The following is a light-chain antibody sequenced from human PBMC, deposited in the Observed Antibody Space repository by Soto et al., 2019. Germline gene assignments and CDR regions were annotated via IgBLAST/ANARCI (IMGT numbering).Light chain of an antibody. CDR2: GAS. V-gene: IGKV3-15*01. CDR1: QSVSSH. J-gene: IGKJ1*01. CDR3: QQYGTSPRT. Sequence: EIVVTQSPATLSVSPGERATLSCRTSQSVSSHVAWYQQKPGQAPRLLIHGASTRATAIPARFSGSGSGTEFTLSISRLEPEDFAVYYCQQYGTSPRTFGQGTRVEIK.